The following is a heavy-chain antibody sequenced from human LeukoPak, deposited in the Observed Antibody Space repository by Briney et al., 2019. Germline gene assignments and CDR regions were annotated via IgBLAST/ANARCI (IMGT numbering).Heavy chain of an antibody. CDR2: INADGSTT. D-gene: IGHD3-22*01. CDR3: AKGGSGYFADL. J-gene: IGHJ5*02. Sequence: GGSLRLSCAASGFTFGNSWVHWVRQAPGKGLVWVSLINADGSTTTYADFVKGRFTISRDNSKNTLFLQMSSLRAEDTALYYCAKGGSGYFADLWGQGTLVTVSS. V-gene: IGHV3-74*01. CDR1: GFTFGNSW.